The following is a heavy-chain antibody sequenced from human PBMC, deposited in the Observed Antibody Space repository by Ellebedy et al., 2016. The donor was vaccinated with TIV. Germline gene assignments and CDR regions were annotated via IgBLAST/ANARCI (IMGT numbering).Heavy chain of an antibody. D-gene: IGHD3-10*01. J-gene: IGHJ3*02. V-gene: IGHV3-23*01. CDR1: GFTFSSYA. CDR3: AKGVTMVWGAFDI. Sequence: GGSLRLXXAASGFTFSSYAMSWVRQAPGKGLEWVSAISGSGGSTYYADSVKGRFTISRDNSKNTLYLQMNSLRAEDTAVYYCAKGVTMVWGAFDIWGQGTMVTVSS. CDR2: ISGSGGST.